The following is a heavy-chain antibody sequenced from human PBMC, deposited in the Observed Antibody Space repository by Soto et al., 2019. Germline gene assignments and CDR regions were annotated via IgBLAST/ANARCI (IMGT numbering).Heavy chain of an antibody. CDR1: GGSISSCGYY. J-gene: IGHJ6*02. V-gene: IGHV4-31*03. Sequence: SETLSLTCTVSGGSISSCGYYWSWIRQHPGKGLEWIGYIYYSGSTYYNPSLKSRVTISVDTSKNQFSLKLSSVTAADTAVYYCAREVAHYGILTGYPEYGMDVWGQGTTVTVSS. CDR3: AREVAHYGILTGYPEYGMDV. CDR2: IYYSGST. D-gene: IGHD3-9*01.